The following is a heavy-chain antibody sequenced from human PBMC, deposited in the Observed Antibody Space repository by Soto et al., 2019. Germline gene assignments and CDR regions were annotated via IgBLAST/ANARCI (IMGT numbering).Heavy chain of an antibody. V-gene: IGHV3-48*03. CDR1: GFPFSSYE. CDR3: ARDSNDFWSGFYYGMDV. D-gene: IGHD3-3*01. CDR2: ISSSGSTI. Sequence: GGSLGLSCAASGFPFSSYEMNWVRQAPGKGLEWVSYISSSGSTIYYADSVKGRFTISRDNAKNSLYLQMNSLRAEDTAVYYCARDSNDFWSGFYYGMDVWGQGTTVTVSS. J-gene: IGHJ6*02.